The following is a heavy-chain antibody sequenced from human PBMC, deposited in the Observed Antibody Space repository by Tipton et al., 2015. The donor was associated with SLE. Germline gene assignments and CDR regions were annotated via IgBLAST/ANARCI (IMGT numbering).Heavy chain of an antibody. CDR2: IYHSGST. V-gene: IGHV4-39*07. D-gene: IGHD3-3*01. J-gene: IGHJ4*02. CDR3: ARGSITIFGVVITPTDY. Sequence: TLSLTCTVSGGSISSSSYYWGWIRQPPGKGLEWIGSIYHSGSTYYNPSLKSRVTISVDTSKNQFSLKLSSVTAADTAVYYCARGSITIFGVVITPTDYWGQGTLVTVSS. CDR1: GGSISSSSYY.